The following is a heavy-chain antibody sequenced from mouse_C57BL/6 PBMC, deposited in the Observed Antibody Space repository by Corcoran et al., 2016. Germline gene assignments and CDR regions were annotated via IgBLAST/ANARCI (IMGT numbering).Heavy chain of an antibody. CDR1: GYTFTSYD. D-gene: IGHD2-5*01. J-gene: IGHJ4*01. Sequence: QVQLQQSGPELVKPGASVKLSCKAFGYTFTSYDINWVKQRPGQGLEWIGWIYPRDGSTKYNEKFKGKATLTVDTSSSTAYMELHSLTSEDSAVYFCARKDYSNYGYAMDYWGQGTSVTVSS. CDR3: ARKDYSNYGYAMDY. CDR2: IYPRDGST. V-gene: IGHV1-85*01.